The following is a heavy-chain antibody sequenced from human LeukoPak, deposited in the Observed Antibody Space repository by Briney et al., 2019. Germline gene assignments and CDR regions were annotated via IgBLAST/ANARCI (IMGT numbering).Heavy chain of an antibody. Sequence: GESLKISCKASGYSFTSYWIGWVRQLPGEGVEWMGIIYPDDSDTRYGPSFRGQVTISADTSISTAYLQWSSLKASDTAMYYCARAPQNQGYDYDFDCWGQGTLATISS. V-gene: IGHV5-51*01. CDR2: IYPDDSDT. CDR3: ARAPQNQGYDYDFDC. CDR1: GYSFTSYW. J-gene: IGHJ4*02. D-gene: IGHD5-12*01.